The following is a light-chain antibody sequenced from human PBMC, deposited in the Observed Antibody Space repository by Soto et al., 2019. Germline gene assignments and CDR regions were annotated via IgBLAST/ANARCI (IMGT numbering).Light chain of an antibody. J-gene: IGLJ1*01. CDR3: FSYAGSYTHV. V-gene: IGLV2-11*01. CDR1: SSDVGGYNY. CDR2: DVS. Sequence: QSVLTQPRSVSGSPGQSVTNSCTGTSSDVGGYNYVSWYQQHPGKAPKLMIYDVSKRPSGVPDSFSGSKSGNTASLTISGLQTEDEADYYCFSYAGSYTHVFGPGTKLTVL.